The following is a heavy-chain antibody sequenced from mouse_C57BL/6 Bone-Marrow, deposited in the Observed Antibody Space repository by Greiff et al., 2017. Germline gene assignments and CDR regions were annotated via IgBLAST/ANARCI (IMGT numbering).Heavy chain of an antibody. CDR3: ARLPYCKGYYAMDY. V-gene: IGHV1-69*01. J-gene: IGHJ4*01. CDR2: IDPSDSYT. CDR1: GYTFTSYW. D-gene: IGHD1-3*01. Sequence: QVQLQQPGAELVMPGASVKLSCKASGYTFTSYWMHWVKQRPGQGLEWIGEIDPSDSYTNYNQKFKGKSTLTVDKSSSTAYMQLSSLTSEDSAVYYCARLPYCKGYYAMDYWGQGTSATVSS.